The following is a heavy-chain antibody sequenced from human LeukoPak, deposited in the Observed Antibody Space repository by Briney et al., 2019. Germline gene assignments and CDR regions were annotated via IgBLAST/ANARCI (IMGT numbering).Heavy chain of an antibody. CDR3: AKQAVLRFLEWPQNYYYYMDV. CDR1: GFTVSSNY. Sequence: GGSLRLSCAASGFTVSSNYMSWVRQAPGKGLEWVSVIYSGGSTYYADSVKGRFTISRDNSKNTLYLQMNSLRAEDTAVYYCAKQAVLRFLEWPQNYYYYMDVWGKGTTVTVSS. D-gene: IGHD3-3*01. V-gene: IGHV3-53*01. J-gene: IGHJ6*03. CDR2: IYSGGST.